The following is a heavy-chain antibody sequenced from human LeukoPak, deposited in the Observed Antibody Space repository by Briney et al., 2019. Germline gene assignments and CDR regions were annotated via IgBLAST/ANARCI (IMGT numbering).Heavy chain of an antibody. CDR3: VREPGDLGRTYDS. D-gene: IGHD3/OR15-3a*01. CDR2: VFYSGTT. Sequence: SETLSLTCDVYGGSFSGHYWSWIRQFPGKALEWVGSVFYSGTTYYNPSLKSRVIISLDTPKNQFSLNLSSVTAADTAVYYCVREPGDLGRTYDSWGQGTLVTVSS. J-gene: IGHJ4*02. CDR1: GGSFSGHY. V-gene: IGHV4-34*12.